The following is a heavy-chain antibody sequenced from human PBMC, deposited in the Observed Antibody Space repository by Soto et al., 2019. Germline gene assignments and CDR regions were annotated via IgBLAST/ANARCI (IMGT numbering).Heavy chain of an antibody. D-gene: IGHD3-22*01. V-gene: IGHV3-23*01. Sequence: GGSMRLSCAASGFTFSSYAMSWVRQAPGKGLEWVSAISGSGGSTYYADSVKGRFTISRDNSKNTLYLQMNSLRAEDTAVYYCAKDRGEWLLIPSPYWGQGTLVTVSS. J-gene: IGHJ4*02. CDR1: GFTFSSYA. CDR2: ISGSGGST. CDR3: AKDRGEWLLIPSPY.